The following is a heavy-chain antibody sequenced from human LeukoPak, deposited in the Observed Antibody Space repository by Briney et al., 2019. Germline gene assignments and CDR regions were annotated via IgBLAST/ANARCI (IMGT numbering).Heavy chain of an antibody. CDR2: INHSGST. V-gene: IGHV4-34*01. D-gene: IGHD2-2*01. CDR3: ARARSVPAAMTVRHAFDI. CDR1: GGSFSGYY. J-gene: IGHJ3*02. Sequence: SETLSLTCAVYGGSFSGYYWSWIRQPPGKGLEWIGEINHSGSTNYNPSLKSRVTISVDTSKNQFSLKPSSVTAADTAVYYCARARSVPAAMTVRHAFDIWGQGTMVTVSS.